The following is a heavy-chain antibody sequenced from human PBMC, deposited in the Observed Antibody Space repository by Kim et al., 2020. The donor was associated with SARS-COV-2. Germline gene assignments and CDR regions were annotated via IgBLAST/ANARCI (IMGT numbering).Heavy chain of an antibody. CDR3: ARGRGYCSGDSCYYSAFDI. Sequence: SVKVSCKVSGDTFSTYGISWVRQAPGQGLEWMGGIIPISGTANYAQKFQGRVTITADKSTSTAYMELSSLRSEDTAVYYCARGRGYCSGDSCYYSAFDIWGQGTMVTASS. CDR2: IIPISGTA. CDR1: GDTFSTYG. J-gene: IGHJ3*02. V-gene: IGHV1-69*06. D-gene: IGHD2-15*01.